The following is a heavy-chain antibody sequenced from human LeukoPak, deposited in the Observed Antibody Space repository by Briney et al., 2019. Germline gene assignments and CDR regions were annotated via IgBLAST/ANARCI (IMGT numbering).Heavy chain of an antibody. CDR3: VGEYSSVFDY. CDR1: GGSISSGGYY. V-gene: IGHV4-30-2*01. D-gene: IGHD6-6*01. Sequence: TLSLTCTVSGGSISSGGYYWSWIRQPPGKGLEWIGYIYHSGSTYYNPSLKSRVTISVDRSKNQFSLKLSSVTAADTAVYYCVGEYSSVFDYWGQGTLVTVSS. J-gene: IGHJ4*02. CDR2: IYHSGST.